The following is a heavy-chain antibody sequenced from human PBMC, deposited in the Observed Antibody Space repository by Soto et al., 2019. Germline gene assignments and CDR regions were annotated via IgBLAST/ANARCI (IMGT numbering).Heavy chain of an antibody. CDR1: GFTFSSYA. CDR2: ISGSGGST. J-gene: IGHJ4*02. D-gene: IGHD3-3*01. CDR3: AKDRLEGYYFSY. Sequence: EVQLLESGGGLVQPGGSLRLSCAASGFTFSSYAMIWVRQAPGKGLEWVSAISGSGGSTYYEDSVKGRFTISRDNSKNTLYLQMNSLRAEDTAVYYCAKDRLEGYYFSYWGQGTLVTVSS. V-gene: IGHV3-23*01.